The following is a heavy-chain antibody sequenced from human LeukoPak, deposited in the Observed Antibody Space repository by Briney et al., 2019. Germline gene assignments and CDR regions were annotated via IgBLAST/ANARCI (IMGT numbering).Heavy chain of an antibody. J-gene: IGHJ4*02. CDR1: GGSISSSSYY. Sequence: SETLSLTCTVSGGSISSSSYYWGWSRQPPGKGLEWIGSIYYSGSAYYSPSLKSRVTISVDTSKNQFSLKLSSVTAADTAVYYCARRPYYDFWSGYSDYFDYWGQGTLVTVSS. D-gene: IGHD3-3*01. CDR3: ARRPYYDFWSGYSDYFDY. V-gene: IGHV4-39*01. CDR2: IYYSGSA.